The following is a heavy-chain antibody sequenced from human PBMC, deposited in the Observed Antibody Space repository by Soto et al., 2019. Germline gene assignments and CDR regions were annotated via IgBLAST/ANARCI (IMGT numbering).Heavy chain of an antibody. CDR1: GGSISSGGYY. Sequence: PSETLSLTCTVSGGSISSGGYYWSWIRQHPGKGLEWIGYIYFSGSTYYNPYLKSRVTISVDTSKNQFSLKLSSVTAADTAVYYCAREGADCSSTSCLLSDCFDPWGQGTLVTVSS. CDR3: AREGADCSSTSCLLSDCFDP. CDR2: IYFSGST. D-gene: IGHD2-2*01. J-gene: IGHJ5*02. V-gene: IGHV4-31*03.